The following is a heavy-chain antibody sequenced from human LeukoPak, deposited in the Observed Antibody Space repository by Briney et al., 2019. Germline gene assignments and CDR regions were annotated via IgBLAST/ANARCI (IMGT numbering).Heavy chain of an antibody. D-gene: IGHD5-12*01. J-gene: IGHJ6*03. CDR1: GGSISSSPYY. CDR3: ARLPREVATSGYNYYHFMDV. Sequence: PSETLSLTCSVSGGSISSSPYYWGWIRQPPGKGLEWIGTIYYSGNTYYNPSLKSRVTISADTSKNQFSLRLSSVTAADTAVYSCARLPREVATSGYNYYHFMDVWGKGTTVTIS. V-gene: IGHV4-39*01. CDR2: IYYSGNT.